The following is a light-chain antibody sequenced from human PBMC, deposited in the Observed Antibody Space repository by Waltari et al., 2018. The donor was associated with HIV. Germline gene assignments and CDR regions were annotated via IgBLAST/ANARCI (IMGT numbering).Light chain of an antibody. CDR2: DAS. CDR3: QQYADLPLT. V-gene: IGKV1-33*01. CDR1: QDIRHY. Sequence: DIQMTQSPSFLSASVGDKVTITCQASQDIRHYLNWYQKKAGKAPKLLIYDASKVQTGVPSRFSGSDSETDLTLTITSLQSEDIGTYYCQQYADLPLTFGGGTQVEIK. J-gene: IGKJ4*01.